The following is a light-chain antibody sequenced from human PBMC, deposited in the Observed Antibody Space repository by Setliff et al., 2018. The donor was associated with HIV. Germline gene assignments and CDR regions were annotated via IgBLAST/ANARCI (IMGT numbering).Light chain of an antibody. CDR3: QVWDSSSNHHV. J-gene: IGLJ1*01. CDR1: TSNIGSNS. CDR2: SDN. Sequence: QSVLTQPPSASGTPGQTVTISCSGSTSNIGSNSVNWYQQLPGMAPKLLIYSDNQRPSGVPDRFSGSKSGNTATLTISRVEAGDEADYYCQVWDSSSNHHVFGTGTKVTVL. V-gene: IGLV1-44*01.